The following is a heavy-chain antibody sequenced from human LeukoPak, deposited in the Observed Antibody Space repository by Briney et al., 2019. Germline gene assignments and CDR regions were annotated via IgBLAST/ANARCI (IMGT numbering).Heavy chain of an antibody. D-gene: IGHD6-25*01. CDR1: GYSISSGFY. CDR3: ASLQVGFYDAFDI. Sequence: PSETLSLTCSVSGYSISSGFYWDWIRQPPGKGLEWIGSFHHSGSTPYNPSLNSRVSISVDTSKNQLSLKLSSVTAADTAVYYCASLQVGFYDAFDIWGQGTMVTVSS. V-gene: IGHV4-38-2*02. CDR2: FHHSGST. J-gene: IGHJ3*02.